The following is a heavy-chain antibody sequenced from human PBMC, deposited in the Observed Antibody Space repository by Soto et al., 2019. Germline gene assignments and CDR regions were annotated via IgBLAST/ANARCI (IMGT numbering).Heavy chain of an antibody. CDR2: INPSGGST. CDR3: ARDRGYSYGYYYYGMDV. V-gene: IGHV1-46*01. Sequence: QVQLVQSGAEVKKPGASVKVSCKASGYTFTSYYMHWVRQAPGQGLEWMGIINPSGGSTSYAQKFQGRVTMTRDMSTSTVYMELSSLRSEDTAVYYCARDRGYSYGYYYYGMDVWGQGTTVTVSS. CDR1: GYTFTSYY. J-gene: IGHJ6*02. D-gene: IGHD5-18*01.